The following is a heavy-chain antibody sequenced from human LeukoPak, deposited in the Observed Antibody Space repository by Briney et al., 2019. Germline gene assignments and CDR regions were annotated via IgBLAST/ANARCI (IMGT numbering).Heavy chain of an antibody. D-gene: IGHD5-12*01. CDR1: GFTFSNYA. Sequence: PGGSLRLSCAASGFTFSNYAMSWVRQAPGKGLEWVSGISGSGTSTYYADSVKGRFTISRDNSKNTLYLQMSSLRPEDTAVYHCVKGGRLVATTFDYWGQGTLVTVSS. V-gene: IGHV3-23*01. J-gene: IGHJ4*02. CDR2: ISGSGTST. CDR3: VKGGRLVATTFDY.